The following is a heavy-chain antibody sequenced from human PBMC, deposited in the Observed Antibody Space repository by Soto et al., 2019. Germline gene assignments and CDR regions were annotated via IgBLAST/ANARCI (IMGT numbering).Heavy chain of an antibody. Sequence: ASVKVSCKASGYTFTGYYMHWVRQAPGQGLEWMGWINPNSGGTSYAQKFQGRVTMTRDTSISTAYMELSRLRSDDTAVYYCARESYYYDSSGYADAFDIWGQGTMVTVSS. CDR2: INPNSGGT. CDR3: ARESYYYDSSGYADAFDI. CDR1: GYTFTGYY. J-gene: IGHJ3*02. V-gene: IGHV1-2*02. D-gene: IGHD3-22*01.